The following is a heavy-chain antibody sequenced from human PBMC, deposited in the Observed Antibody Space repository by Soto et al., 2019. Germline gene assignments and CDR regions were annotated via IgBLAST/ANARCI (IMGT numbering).Heavy chain of an antibody. V-gene: IGHV1-18*01. D-gene: IGHD6-13*01. J-gene: IGHJ4*02. CDR3: ARDAAAGLNDY. Sequence: QVQLVQSGAEVKKPGASVKVSCKASGYTFTSYGISWVRQAPGQGLEWMGWISAYNGNTKYAQKCQGRVTMTTDTSTSTAYIEVRSLRSDDTAVYYCARDAAAGLNDYWGQETLGTVSS. CDR2: ISAYNGNT. CDR1: GYTFTSYG.